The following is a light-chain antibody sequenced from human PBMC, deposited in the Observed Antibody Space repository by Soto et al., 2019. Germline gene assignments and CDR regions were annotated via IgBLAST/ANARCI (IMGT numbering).Light chain of an antibody. V-gene: IGKV3-15*01. CDR3: QQYNNWPPMYT. J-gene: IGKJ2*01. Sequence: EIVMTQSPATLSVSPGERATLSCRASQSVSSNLAWYQQKPGQAPRLLIYGASTRATGITDRFSGSGSGTEFTLTISSLQSEDFAVYYCQQYNNWPPMYTFGQGNKLEIK. CDR2: GAS. CDR1: QSVSSN.